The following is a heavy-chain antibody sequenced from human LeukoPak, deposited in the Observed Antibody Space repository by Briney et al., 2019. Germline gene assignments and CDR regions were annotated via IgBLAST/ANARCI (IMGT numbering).Heavy chain of an antibody. Sequence: ASVKVSCKASGYTFTGYYMHWVRQAPGQELEWMGWINPNSGGTNYAQKFQGRVTMTRDTSISTAYMELSRLRSDDTAVYYCARDERLLQSELDYWGQGTLVTVSS. CDR3: ARDERLLQSELDY. CDR1: GYTFTGYY. V-gene: IGHV1-2*02. CDR2: INPNSGGT. J-gene: IGHJ4*02. D-gene: IGHD5-24*01.